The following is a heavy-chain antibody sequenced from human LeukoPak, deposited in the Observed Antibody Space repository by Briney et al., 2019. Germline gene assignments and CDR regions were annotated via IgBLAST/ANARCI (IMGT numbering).Heavy chain of an antibody. V-gene: IGHV4-59*01. CDR3: ARDRGVVTATRWLEP. J-gene: IGHJ5*02. D-gene: IGHD2-21*02. CDR1: GGSISSYY. Sequence: SETLSLTCTVPGGSISSYYWSWIRQPPGKGLEWIGYIYYSGSTNYNPSLKSRVTISVDTSKNQFSLKLSSVTAADTAVYYGARDRGVVTATRWLEPWVQGTLVTVSS. CDR2: IYYSGST.